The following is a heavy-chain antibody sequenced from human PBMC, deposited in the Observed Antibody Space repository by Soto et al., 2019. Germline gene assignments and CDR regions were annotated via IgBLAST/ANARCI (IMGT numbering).Heavy chain of an antibody. CDR1: GYIFTKHG. J-gene: IGHJ4*02. CDR2: ISAHNGYT. D-gene: IGHD5-18*01. Sequence: QVQLVQSGAEVREPGASVKVSCKTSGYIFTKHGISWVRQAPGQGLEWLGWISAHNGYTNYAENVQGRLTLTTDSSTSTAYMELRSLRADDTAIYYCARVYGYGYGHFDFWCQGTLVTASS. CDR3: ARVYGYGYGHFDF. V-gene: IGHV1-18*01.